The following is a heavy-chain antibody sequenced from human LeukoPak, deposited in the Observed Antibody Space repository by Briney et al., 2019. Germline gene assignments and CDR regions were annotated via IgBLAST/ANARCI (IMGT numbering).Heavy chain of an antibody. V-gene: IGHV3-7*01. J-gene: IGHJ6*03. CDR1: GFTFSSYG. Sequence: PGGSLRLSCAASGFTFSSYGMSWVRQAPGKGLEWVANIKQDGSEKYYVDSVKGRFTISRDNAKNSLYLQMNSLRAEDTAVYYCARPSMVRGVMGYYYYYMDVWGKGTTVTVSS. CDR3: ARPSMVRGVMGYYYYYMDV. D-gene: IGHD3-10*01. CDR2: IKQDGSEK.